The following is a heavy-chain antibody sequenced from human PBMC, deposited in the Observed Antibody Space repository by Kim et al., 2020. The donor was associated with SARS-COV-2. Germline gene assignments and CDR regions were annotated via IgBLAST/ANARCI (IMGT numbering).Heavy chain of an antibody. D-gene: IGHD1-20*01. CDR1: GFTFSSYA. V-gene: IGHV3-23*01. Sequence: GGSLRLSCAASGFTFSSYAMSWVRQAPGKGLEWVSAISGSGGSTYYADSVKGRFTISRDNSKNTLYLQMNSLRAEDTAVYYCAKDRGPITGTTRSDAFDIWGQGTMVTVSS. CDR3: AKDRGPITGTTRSDAFDI. CDR2: ISGSGGST. J-gene: IGHJ3*02.